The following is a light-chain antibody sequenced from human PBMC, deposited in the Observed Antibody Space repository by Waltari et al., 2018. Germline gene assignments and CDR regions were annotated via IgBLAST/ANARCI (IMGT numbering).Light chain of an antibody. V-gene: IGLV2-23*01. CDR1: SSDVGNFHL. CDR3: CSYAGSSSPRL. J-gene: IGLJ3*02. CDR2: EAT. Sequence: QSALTQPASVSGSPGQSITISCTGSSSDVGNFHLFSSYQLHPGKAPKLLIFEATKRPSGISYHFSGSKSGNTASLTISGLQAEDEADYFCCSYAGSSSPRLFGGGTKLSVL.